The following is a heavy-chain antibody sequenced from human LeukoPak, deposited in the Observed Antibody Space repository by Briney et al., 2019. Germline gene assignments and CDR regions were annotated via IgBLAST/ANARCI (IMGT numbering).Heavy chain of an antibody. CDR2: MNPNSGNT. V-gene: IGHV1-8*01. CDR1: GYTFTSYD. D-gene: IGHD3-3*01. CDR3: ARGQTPYYDFWSGYYQRDAFDI. Sequence: ASVKVSCKASGYTFTSYDINWVRQATGQGLEWMGWMNPNSGNTGYAQKFQGRVTMTRYTYISTAYMELSSLRSEDTAVYFCARGQTPYYDFWSGYYQRDAFDIWGQGTMVTVSS. J-gene: IGHJ3*02.